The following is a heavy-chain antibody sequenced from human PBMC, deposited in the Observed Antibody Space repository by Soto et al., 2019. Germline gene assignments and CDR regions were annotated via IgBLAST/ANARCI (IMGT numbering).Heavy chain of an antibody. D-gene: IGHD3-16*01. CDR2: IYDRGNT. Sequence: SETLSLACTVSGGASSSEDDYWNWSRQRPGKGLEWIGNIYDRGNTNYNPSLKSRIIMSMDMSENKFSLKLTSVTAADTAVYYCATGWDYYGMDVCGQGTTVTVSS. CDR1: GGASSSEDDY. V-gene: IGHV4-31*03. CDR3: ATGWDYYGMDV. J-gene: IGHJ6*02.